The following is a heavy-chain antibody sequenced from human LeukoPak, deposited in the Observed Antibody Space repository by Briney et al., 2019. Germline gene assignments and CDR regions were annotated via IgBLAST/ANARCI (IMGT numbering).Heavy chain of an antibody. CDR3: TTDPGDGRGGF. D-gene: IGHD3-16*01. Sequence: GGSLRLSCVGSGFTFSHAWMSWVRQAPGKGLEWVGRFISKSDGGATDYAAPVKGRFTVSRDDSKNTLYLQMNSLKIEDTALYYCTTDPGDGRGGFGGQRTLVTVSS. J-gene: IGHJ4*02. CDR1: GFTFSHAW. V-gene: IGHV3-15*01. CDR2: FISKSDGGAT.